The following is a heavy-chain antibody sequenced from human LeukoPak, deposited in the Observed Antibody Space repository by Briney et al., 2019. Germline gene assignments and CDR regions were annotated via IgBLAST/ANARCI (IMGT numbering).Heavy chain of an antibody. D-gene: IGHD6-19*01. CDR3: ARDGQWLHAFDI. J-gene: IGHJ3*02. Sequence: PSETLSLTCTVSGGSISSSSYYWGWIRQPPGKGPEWIGSIYYSGSTYYNPSLKSRVTISVDTSKNQFSLKLSSVTAADTAVYYCARDGQWLHAFDIWGQGTMVTVSS. CDR2: IYYSGST. CDR1: GGSISSSSYY. V-gene: IGHV4-39*07.